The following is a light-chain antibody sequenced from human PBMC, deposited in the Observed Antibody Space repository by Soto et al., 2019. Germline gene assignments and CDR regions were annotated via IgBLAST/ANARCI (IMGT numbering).Light chain of an antibody. V-gene: IGLV2-14*01. CDR1: SSDVGGYKY. J-gene: IGLJ1*01. Sequence: QSALTQPASVSGSPGQSITISCTGTSSDVGGYKYVSWYQQHPGKAPKLMIYEVSDRPSGVSNRFSGSKSGNTASLTISGLQAEDEGDYYCSSYASSSTVVVFGTGTKLTVL. CDR2: EVS. CDR3: SSYASSSTVVV.